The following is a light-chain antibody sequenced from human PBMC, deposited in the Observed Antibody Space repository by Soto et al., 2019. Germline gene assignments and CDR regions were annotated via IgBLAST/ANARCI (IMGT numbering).Light chain of an antibody. CDR3: FSHRGGDSHV. J-gene: IGLJ1*01. CDR1: SSDVGAYNY. Sequence: QSVLTQAACVFGSPGQSITISCTGTSSDVGAYNYVSWYQQYPGKAPKLMIYGVTNRPSGVSNRFSGSKTGNTASLTISGLQAEDEADYYCFSHRGGDSHVFGTGTKVTVL. V-gene: IGLV2-14*01. CDR2: GVT.